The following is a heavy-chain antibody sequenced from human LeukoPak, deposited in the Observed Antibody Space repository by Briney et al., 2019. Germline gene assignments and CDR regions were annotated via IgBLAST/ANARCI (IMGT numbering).Heavy chain of an antibody. CDR2: IRQDGGDF. J-gene: IGHJ4*02. V-gene: IGHV3-7*01. D-gene: IGHD1-14*01. CDR3: AVTTRSRAFDY. Sequence: PGGSLRLSCVVSGFTFSTYWMSWVRQAPGKGLAWVANIRQDGGDFNYVDSVKGRFTIFRDNARNSLFLQMNNLRVEDTAVYYCAVTTRSRAFDYWGQGTLVTVSS. CDR1: GFTFSTYW.